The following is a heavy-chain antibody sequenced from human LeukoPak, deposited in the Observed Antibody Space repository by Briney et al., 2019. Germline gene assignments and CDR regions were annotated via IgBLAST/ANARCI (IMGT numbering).Heavy chain of an antibody. J-gene: IGHJ4*02. D-gene: IGHD4-17*01. CDR2: ISSGSGYI. CDR3: AKATVTHLIDY. Sequence: GGSLRLSCAASGFTFSSYHMNWVRQAPGKGLEWVSSISSGSGYIHYADSVKGRFTISRDNSKNTLYLQMNSLGAEDTAVYYCAKATVTHLIDYWGQGTLVTVSS. CDR1: GFTFSSYH. V-gene: IGHV3-21*04.